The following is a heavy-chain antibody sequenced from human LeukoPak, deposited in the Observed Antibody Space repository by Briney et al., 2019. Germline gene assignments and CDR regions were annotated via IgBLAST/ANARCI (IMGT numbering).Heavy chain of an antibody. Sequence: QPGGSLRLSCAASGFTFSSYAMSWVRQAPGKGLEWVSAISGSGGSTYYADSVKGRFTISRDNSKNMMYLQMNSLRAEDSAVYYCAKDFHGPFDYWGQGTLVTVSS. J-gene: IGHJ4*02. CDR2: ISGSGGST. V-gene: IGHV3-23*01. CDR1: GFTFSSYA. CDR3: AKDFHGPFDY.